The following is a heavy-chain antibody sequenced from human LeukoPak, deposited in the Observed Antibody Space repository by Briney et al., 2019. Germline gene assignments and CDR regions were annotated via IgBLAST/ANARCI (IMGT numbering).Heavy chain of an antibody. J-gene: IGHJ4*02. CDR1: GDSVSSNSVG. V-gene: IGHV6-1*01. CDR2: TYYRSKWYT. Sequence: SQTLSLTCAISGDSVSSNSVGWHWIRQSPSRGLEWLGKTYYRSKWYTDYAVSVKSRMTINPDTSKNQFSLQVNSVTPEDKAVYYCVRSWTYSYDTWGQGTLVTVSS. CDR3: VRSWTYSYDT. D-gene: IGHD5-18*01.